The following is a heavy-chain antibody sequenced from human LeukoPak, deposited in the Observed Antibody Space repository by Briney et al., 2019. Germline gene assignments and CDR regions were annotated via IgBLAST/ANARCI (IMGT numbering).Heavy chain of an antibody. V-gene: IGHV5-51*01. Sequence: GESLKISYKGSGYSFTSYWIGWVRQMPGKGLEWMGIIYPGDSDTRYSPSFQGQVTISADKSISTAYLQWSSLKASDTAMYYCAVQGDYVWGSYRSPDAFDIWGQGTMVTVSS. CDR2: IYPGDSDT. CDR1: GYSFTSYW. D-gene: IGHD3-16*02. J-gene: IGHJ3*02. CDR3: AVQGDYVWGSYRSPDAFDI.